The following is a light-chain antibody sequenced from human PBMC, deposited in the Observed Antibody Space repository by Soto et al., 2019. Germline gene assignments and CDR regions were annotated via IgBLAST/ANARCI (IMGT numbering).Light chain of an antibody. J-gene: IGKJ1*01. Sequence: EFVLMQSPGTLSLSPGERATLSCRASQTVRNNYLAWYQQKPGQAPRLLIYGASSRATGIPDRFSGSGSGTDFTLTISRLEPEDFAVYYCQQYGTSPTFGQGTKVDIK. CDR2: GAS. CDR1: QTVRNNY. CDR3: QQYGTSPT. V-gene: IGKV3-20*01.